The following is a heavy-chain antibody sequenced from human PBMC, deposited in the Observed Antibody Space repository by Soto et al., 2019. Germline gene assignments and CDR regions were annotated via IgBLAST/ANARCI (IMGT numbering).Heavy chain of an antibody. D-gene: IGHD6-19*01. CDR1: GFTFRNYA. J-gene: IGHJ1*01. CDR3: AKLPEIGVAGTEYFQY. V-gene: IGHV3-23*01. Sequence: DVQLLESGGGLVQPGGSLRLSCAASGFTFRNYAMTWVRQAPGKGREWVSAITGSGVGTFYLDSVKGRFTISRDNSKNTLFLQMNTLTPEDTAVYYCAKLPEIGVAGTEYFQYWGQGTLVTVSS. CDR2: ITGSGVGT.